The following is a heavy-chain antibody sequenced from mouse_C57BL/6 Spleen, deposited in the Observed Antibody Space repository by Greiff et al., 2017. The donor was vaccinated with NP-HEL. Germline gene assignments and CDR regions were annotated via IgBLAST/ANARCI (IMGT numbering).Heavy chain of an antibody. D-gene: IGHD2-3*01. J-gene: IGHJ2*01. CDR2: ISYDGSN. CDR1: GYSITSGYY. Sequence: EVQLVESGPGLVKPSQSLSLTCSVTGYSITSGYYWNWIRQFPGNKLEWMGYISYDGSNNYNPSLKNRISITRDTSKNQFFLKLNSVTTEDTATYYCARGPDGYYDYWGQGTTLTVSS. CDR3: ARGPDGYYDY. V-gene: IGHV3-6*01.